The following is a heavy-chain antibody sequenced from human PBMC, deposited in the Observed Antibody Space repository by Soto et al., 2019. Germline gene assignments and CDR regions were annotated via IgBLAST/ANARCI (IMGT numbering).Heavy chain of an antibody. CDR1: GGTFSSYA. CDR3: ATDGPATVTSPSYYYYGMDV. CDR2: IIPIFGTA. J-gene: IGHJ6*02. V-gene: IGHV1-69*06. Sequence: QVPLVQSGAEVKKPGSSVKVSCKASGGTFSSYAISWVRQAPGQGLEWMGGIIPIFGTANYAQKFQGRVTITADKSTSTAYMELSSLRSEDTAVYYCATDGPATVTSPSYYYYGMDVWGQGTTVTVSS. D-gene: IGHD4-4*01.